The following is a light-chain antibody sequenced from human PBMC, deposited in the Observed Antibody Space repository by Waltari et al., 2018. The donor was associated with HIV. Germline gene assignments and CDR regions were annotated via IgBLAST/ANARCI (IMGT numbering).Light chain of an antibody. CDR3: RQYSDHSWT. Sequence: DIQMTQSPSTLSASVGDRVTISCRASQSISTWLSWYQQKPGKAPKLLIHKASSLEPGVSSRFSGSGSGTEFVLTISSLRTEDFATYYCRQYSDHSWTFGQGTKV. CDR2: KAS. V-gene: IGKV1-5*03. J-gene: IGKJ1*01. CDR1: QSISTW.